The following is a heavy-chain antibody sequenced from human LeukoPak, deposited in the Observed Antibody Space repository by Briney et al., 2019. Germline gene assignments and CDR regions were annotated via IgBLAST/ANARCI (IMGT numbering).Heavy chain of an antibody. CDR2: ISAYNGNT. J-gene: IGHJ6*03. D-gene: IGHD3-10*01. CDR3: ARDLFAVGSGTNEPYYYYYMDV. CDR1: GYTLTSYG. Sequence: GASVKVSCRASGYTLTSYGFSWLRQAPGQGLEWMGWISAYNGNTNYAQKLQGRVTMTIDTSTSTAYMELRSLRSDDTAVYYCARDLFAVGSGTNEPYYYYYMDVWGKGTTVTVSS. V-gene: IGHV1-18*01.